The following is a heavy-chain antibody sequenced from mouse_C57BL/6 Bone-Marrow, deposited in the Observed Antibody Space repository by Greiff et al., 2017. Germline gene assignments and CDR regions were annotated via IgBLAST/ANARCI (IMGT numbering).Heavy chain of an antibody. CDR3: ARAYYYGSTFDY. Sequence: QVQLQQSGAELVRPGTSVKMSCKASGYTFTNYWIGWAKQRPGHGLEWIGDIYPGGGYTNYNEQFKGKATLTADKSSSTAYMQFSSLTSEDSAIYYCARAYYYGSTFDYWGQGTTLTVSS. CDR1: GYTFTNYW. V-gene: IGHV1-63*01. CDR2: IYPGGGYT. D-gene: IGHD1-1*01. J-gene: IGHJ2*01.